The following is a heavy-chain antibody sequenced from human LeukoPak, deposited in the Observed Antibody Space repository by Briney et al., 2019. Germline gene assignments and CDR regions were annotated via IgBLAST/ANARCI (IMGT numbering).Heavy chain of an antibody. CDR3: ARGGGDWNDAHQNAFDI. V-gene: IGHV4-34*01. D-gene: IGHD1-1*01. CDR1: GGSFSGSY. Sequence: NPSETLSLTCAVYGGSFSGSYWSWIRQSPGKGREWIGEIIHSGSTTYNPSLKSRVTISIDTSKNQFSLKLSSVTAADTAVYYCARGGGDWNDAHQNAFDIWDQGTMGTVSS. CDR2: IIHSGST. J-gene: IGHJ3*02.